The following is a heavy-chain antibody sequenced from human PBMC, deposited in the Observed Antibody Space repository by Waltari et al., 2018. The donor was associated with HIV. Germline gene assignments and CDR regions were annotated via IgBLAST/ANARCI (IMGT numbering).Heavy chain of an antibody. CDR3: ATTHGSGDYDNDFDY. Sequence: EVQLVESGGGWVQPGGSLTLTCEASGFTFSFYWLSWVRQAPGKGLEWVVNINQAGTARHYVDSVRCRCTISRDNGKTSLFLQMKSLSVDDTAVYYCATTHGSGDYDNDFDYWGQGTLV. J-gene: IGHJ4*02. CDR2: INQAGTAR. V-gene: IGHV3-7*01. D-gene: IGHD3-10*01. CDR1: GFTFSFYW.